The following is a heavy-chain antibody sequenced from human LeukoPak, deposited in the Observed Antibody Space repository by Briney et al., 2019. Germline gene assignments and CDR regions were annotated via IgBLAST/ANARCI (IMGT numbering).Heavy chain of an antibody. CDR3: ATATGGAWVHNGMDV. J-gene: IGHJ6*02. CDR2: FDPDDGET. D-gene: IGHD7-27*01. V-gene: IGHV1-24*01. CDR1: GYTLTELS. Sequence: ASVKVSCKVSGYTLTELSVHWVRQAPGKGLEWMGGFDPDDGETVYAQKFQGGVTMTEDTSTDTAYMELSSLRSEDTAVYYCATATGGAWVHNGMDVWGQGTTVTVSS.